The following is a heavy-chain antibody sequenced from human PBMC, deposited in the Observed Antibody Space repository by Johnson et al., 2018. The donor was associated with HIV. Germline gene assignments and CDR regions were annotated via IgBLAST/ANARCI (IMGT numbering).Heavy chain of an antibody. J-gene: IGHJ3*02. CDR1: GFTFSSYA. D-gene: IGHD2-21*02. CDR2: ISGSGGST. Sequence: VQLLESGGGVVQPGRSLRLSCAASGFTFSSYAMSWVRQAPGKGLEWVSAISGSGGSTYYADSVKGRFTISRDNSKNTLYLQMNSLRAEDTAVYYCAKDLCQMTAIPRGAFDIWGQGTMVTVSS. V-gene: IGHV3-23*01. CDR3: AKDLCQMTAIPRGAFDI.